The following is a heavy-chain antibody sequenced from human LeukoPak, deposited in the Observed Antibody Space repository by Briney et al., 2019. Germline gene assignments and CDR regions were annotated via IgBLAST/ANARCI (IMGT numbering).Heavy chain of an antibody. CDR1: GFTFSSYN. CDR3: ARGADCSSTSCYKGDWFDP. V-gene: IGHV3-21*01. J-gene: IGHJ5*02. D-gene: IGHD2-2*02. Sequence: PGGSLRLSCAASGFTFSSYNMNWVRQAPGKGLVWVSFISSSGSYIYYADSVRGRFTISRDNAENSLYLQMNSLRAEDTAVYYCARGADCSSTSCYKGDWFDPWGQGTLVTVSS. CDR2: ISSSGSYI.